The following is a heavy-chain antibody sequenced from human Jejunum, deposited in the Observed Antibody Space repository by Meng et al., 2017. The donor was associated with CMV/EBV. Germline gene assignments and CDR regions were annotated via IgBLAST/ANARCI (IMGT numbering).Heavy chain of an antibody. Sequence: SGFTFTSYSITWVRQAPGKGLEWLSYISGSSTYIYHADSVKGRFTISRDNAKNSVYLQMNGLRAEDAAVYYCARAIDYGDPNGFDTWGQGTLVTVSS. J-gene: IGHJ5*02. V-gene: IGHV3-21*01. D-gene: IGHD4-17*01. CDR2: ISGSSTYI. CDR3: ARAIDYGDPNGFDT. CDR1: GFTFTSYS.